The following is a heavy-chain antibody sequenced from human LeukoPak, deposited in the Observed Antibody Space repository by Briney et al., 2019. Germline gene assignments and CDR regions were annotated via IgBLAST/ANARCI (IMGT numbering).Heavy chain of an antibody. Sequence: SETLSLACTVSGGSISSSSYYWGWIRQPPGKGLEWIGSIYYSGSTYYNPSLKSRVTISVDTSKNQFSLKLSSVTAADTAVYYCARHYYDSSGYLYFDYWGQGTLVTVSS. CDR3: ARHYYDSSGYLYFDY. CDR1: GGSISSSSYY. CDR2: IYYSGST. V-gene: IGHV4-39*01. D-gene: IGHD3-22*01. J-gene: IGHJ4*02.